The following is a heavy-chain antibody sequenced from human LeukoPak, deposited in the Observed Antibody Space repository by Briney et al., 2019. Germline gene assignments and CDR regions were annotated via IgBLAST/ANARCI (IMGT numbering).Heavy chain of an antibody. CDR2: ISSSSSYI. J-gene: IGHJ4*02. Sequence: PGGSLRLSCAASGFTFSSYSMNWVRQAPGKGLEWVSSISSSSSYIYYADSVKGRFTISRDNAKNSLCLQMNSLRAEDTAVYYCARDLSDYSHGGHVGWGQGTLVTVSS. CDR1: GFTFSSYS. V-gene: IGHV3-21*01. CDR3: ARDLSDYSHGGHVG. D-gene: IGHD2-21*01.